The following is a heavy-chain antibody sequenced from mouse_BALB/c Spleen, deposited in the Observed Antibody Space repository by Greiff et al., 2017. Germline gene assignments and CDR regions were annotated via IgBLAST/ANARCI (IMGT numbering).Heavy chain of an antibody. CDR3: ARGGTTVVATVSHYYAMDY. Sequence: EVQLVESGGGLVKPGGSLKLSCAASGFTFSDYYMYWVRQTPEKRLEWVATISDGGSYTYYPDSVKGRFTISRDNAKNNLYLQMSSLKSEDTAMYYCARGGTTVVATVSHYYAMDYWGQGTSVTVSS. V-gene: IGHV5-4*02. CDR2: ISDGGSYT. CDR1: GFTFSDYY. J-gene: IGHJ4*01. D-gene: IGHD1-1*01.